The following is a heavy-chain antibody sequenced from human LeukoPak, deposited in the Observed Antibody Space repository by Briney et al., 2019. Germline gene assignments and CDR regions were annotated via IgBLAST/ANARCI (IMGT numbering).Heavy chain of an antibody. V-gene: IGHV4-59*01. D-gene: IGHD2-15*01. Sequence: SETLSLTCTVSGGSISSYYWSWIRQPPGKGREWIGYIYYSGSTNYNPSLKSRVTISVDTSKNQFSLKLSSVTAADTAVYYCARVRAGYCSGGSCYSDHGMDVWGQGTTVTVSS. J-gene: IGHJ6*02. CDR2: IYYSGST. CDR1: GGSISSYY. CDR3: ARVRAGYCSGGSCYSDHGMDV.